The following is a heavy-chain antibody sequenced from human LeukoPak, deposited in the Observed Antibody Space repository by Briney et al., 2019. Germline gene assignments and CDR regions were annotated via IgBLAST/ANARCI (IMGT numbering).Heavy chain of an antibody. D-gene: IGHD6-13*01. J-gene: IGHJ4*02. CDR3: ARDARAAAVYTIDY. Sequence: GRSLRLSCAASGFTFSSYAMHWVRQAPGKGLEWVAVISYDGSNKYYADSVKGRSTISRDNSKNTLYLQMNSLRAEDTAVYYCARDARAAAVYTIDYWGQGTLVTVSS. CDR1: GFTFSSYA. CDR2: ISYDGSNK. V-gene: IGHV3-30-3*01.